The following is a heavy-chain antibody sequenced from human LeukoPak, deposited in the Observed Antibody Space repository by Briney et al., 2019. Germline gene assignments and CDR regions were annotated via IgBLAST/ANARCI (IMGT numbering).Heavy chain of an antibody. D-gene: IGHD6-19*01. CDR2: IWYDGSNK. CDR3: ARAMGPSGIAVSPYYYGMDV. J-gene: IGHJ6*02. Sequence: GGSLTLSCAASGFTFSSYGMHWVRPAPGRGLEWVGVIWYDGSNKYYGDSVKGRLTISRDISENTLYLQMNSLRAEGTAVYYCARAMGPSGIAVSPYYYGMDVWGQGTTVTASS. CDR1: GFTFSSYG. V-gene: IGHV3-33*01.